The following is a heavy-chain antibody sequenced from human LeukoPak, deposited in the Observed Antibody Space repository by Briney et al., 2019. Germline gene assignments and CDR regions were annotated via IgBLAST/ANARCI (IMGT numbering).Heavy chain of an antibody. CDR1: GFTFSSYW. CDR2: INSDGSST. V-gene: IGHV3-74*03. Sequence: GGSLRLSCAASGFTFSSYWMHWVRHAPGKGLVWVSRINSDGSSTTYADSVKGRFTISRDNAKNTLYLQMNSLRAEKTLVYTVPRAKNYFASWGQGTRFTVS. CDR3: PRAKNYFAS. J-gene: IGHJ4*02.